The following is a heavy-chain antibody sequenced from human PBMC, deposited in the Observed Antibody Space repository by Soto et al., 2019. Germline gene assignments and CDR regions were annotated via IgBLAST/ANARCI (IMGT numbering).Heavy chain of an antibody. CDR1: GFTFSNYG. V-gene: IGHV3-33*01. CDR3: AREATEYYCDY. Sequence: QVQLVESGGGVVQPGRSLRLSCVASGFTFSNYGMHWVRQAPGKGLEWATTIWYDGSNKYYADSVKGRFTISRDNAKDTLYLQMNSLRAEDTAVYYCAREATEYYCDYWGQGTLVTVSS. CDR2: IWYDGSNK. J-gene: IGHJ4*02.